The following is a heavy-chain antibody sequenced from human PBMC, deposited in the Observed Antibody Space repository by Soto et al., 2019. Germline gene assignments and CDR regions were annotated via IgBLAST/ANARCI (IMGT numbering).Heavy chain of an antibody. J-gene: IGHJ5*02. Sequence: PGGSLRLSCAASGFTFSNAWMNWVRQAPGKGLEWVGRIKSKTDGGTTDYADSVKGRFTISRDNSKNTLYLQMNSLRAEDTAVYYCARGTMMYYYDSSGYYYAPWGQGTLVTVSS. V-gene: IGHV3-15*07. CDR3: ARGTMMYYYDSSGYYYAP. CDR1: GFTFSNAW. D-gene: IGHD3-22*01. CDR2: IKSKTDGGTT.